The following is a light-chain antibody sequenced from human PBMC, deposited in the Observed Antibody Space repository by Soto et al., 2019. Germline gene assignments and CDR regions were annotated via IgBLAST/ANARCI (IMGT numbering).Light chain of an antibody. Sequence: IQMTQSPSTLSGSVGDRVTITCRASQTISSLLAWYQQKPGKAPKLLIYKASTLKSGVPSRFSGSGSGTEFTLTISSLQPDDFATYYCQHYNSYSEAFGQGTKVDI. CDR2: KAS. CDR3: QHYNSYSEA. CDR1: QTISSL. J-gene: IGKJ1*01. V-gene: IGKV1-5*03.